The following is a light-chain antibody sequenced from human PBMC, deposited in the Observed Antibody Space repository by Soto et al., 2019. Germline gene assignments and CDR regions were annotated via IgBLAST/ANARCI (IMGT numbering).Light chain of an antibody. CDR2: END. J-gene: IGLJ1*01. V-gene: IGLV1-51*02. Sequence: QSVLTQPPSVSAAPGQKVTMSCSAGSSNIGNYYVSWHQQLPGTAPKLLIYENDKRPSGIPDRFSGSKSGTSATLGITGLQTGDEADYYCGTWDSSLSIFVFGTGTKVTVL. CDR3: GTWDSSLSIFV. CDR1: SSNIGNYY.